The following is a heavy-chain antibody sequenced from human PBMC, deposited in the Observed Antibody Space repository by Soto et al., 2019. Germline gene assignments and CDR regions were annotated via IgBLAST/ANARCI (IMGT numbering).Heavy chain of an antibody. CDR2: ISYDGSNK. CDR3: ARSSRILDNLFDP. V-gene: IGHV3-30-3*01. CDR1: GFTFSSYA. D-gene: IGHD6-13*01. J-gene: IGHJ5*02. Sequence: GGSLRLSCAASGFTFSSYAMHWVRQAPGKGLEWVAVISYDGSNKYYADSVKGRFTISRDNSKNTLYLQMNSLRAEDTAVYYWARSSRILDNLFDPWGQGTLVTVSS.